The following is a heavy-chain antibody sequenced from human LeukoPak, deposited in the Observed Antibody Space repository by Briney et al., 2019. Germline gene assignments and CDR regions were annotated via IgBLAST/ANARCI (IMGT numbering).Heavy chain of an antibody. Sequence: PETLSLTCTVSGGSISSSSHYWGWLRQPPGKGLEWIGSIFYIGTTYYHPSLKSRVTISVDTSKNQFSLNLSSVTAADTAVYYCARPGYCSAGWCGFDIWGQGTMVTVSS. J-gene: IGHJ3*02. V-gene: IGHV4-39*01. CDR3: ARPGYCSAGWCGFDI. D-gene: IGHD2-15*01. CDR2: IFYIGTT. CDR1: GGSISSSSHY.